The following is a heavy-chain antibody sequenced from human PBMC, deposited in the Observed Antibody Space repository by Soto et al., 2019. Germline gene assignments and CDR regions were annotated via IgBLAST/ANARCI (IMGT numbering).Heavy chain of an antibody. CDR3: ARDASPPYSYGSGTYRGF. J-gene: IGHJ4*02. Sequence: EVQLVETGGGLIQPGGSLRLSCAASGFTVSTNYMSWVRQAPGKGLECVSIISSGGNTYYADSVKGRFTISRDHSENTLYLQMNTLRAEDTAVYYCARDASPPYSYGSGTYRGFWGQGTPVTVSS. CDR2: ISSGGNT. D-gene: IGHD3-10*01. CDR1: GFTVSTNY. V-gene: IGHV3-53*02.